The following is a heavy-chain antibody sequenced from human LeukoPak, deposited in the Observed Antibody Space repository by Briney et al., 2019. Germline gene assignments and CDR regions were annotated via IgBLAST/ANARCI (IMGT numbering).Heavy chain of an antibody. CDR1: GYSISSGYY. CDR3: ARRGGASGSYHFDY. J-gene: IGHJ4*02. CDR2: IYHSGST. D-gene: IGHD1-26*01. V-gene: IGHV4-38-2*02. Sequence: SETLSLTCTVSGYSISSGYYWGWIRQPPGKGLGWIGIIYHSGSTYYNPSLRSRVTISVDTSKNQFSLKLSSVTAADTAVYYCARRGGASGSYHFDYWGQGTLVTVSS.